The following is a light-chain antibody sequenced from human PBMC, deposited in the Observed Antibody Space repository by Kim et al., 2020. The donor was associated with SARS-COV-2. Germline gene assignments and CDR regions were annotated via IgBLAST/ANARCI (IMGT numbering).Light chain of an antibody. CDR1: QSVSSSY. V-gene: IGKV3-20*01. Sequence: PGERATLSCRASQSVSSSYLAWYQQKPGQAPRLLIYGASSRATGIPDRFSGSGSGTDFTLTISRLEPEDFALYYCQQYGSSPRVTFGQGTRLEIK. CDR2: GAS. CDR3: QQYGSSPRVT. J-gene: IGKJ5*01.